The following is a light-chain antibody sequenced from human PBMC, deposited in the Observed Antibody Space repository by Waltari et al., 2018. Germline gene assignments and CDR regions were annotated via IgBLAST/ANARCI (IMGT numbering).Light chain of an antibody. CDR3: AAWDDSLNAWI. CDR2: RND. V-gene: IGLV1-44*01. CDR1: SSNIGRKS. J-gene: IGLJ3*02. Sequence: QSLLTQPPSISGAPGPRVTISCSGGSSNIGRKSVNWYEQVPGTAPKLVMFRNDQRPSGVSDRFSGSKSGTSASLAINGLLSADENDYICAAWDDSLNAWIFGGGTRLTVL.